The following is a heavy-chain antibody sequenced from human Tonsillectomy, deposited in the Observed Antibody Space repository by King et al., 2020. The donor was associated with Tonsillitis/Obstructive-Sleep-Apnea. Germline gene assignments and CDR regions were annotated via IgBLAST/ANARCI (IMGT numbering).Heavy chain of an antibody. D-gene: IGHD4-23*01. CDR1: GFPFDDYT. J-gene: IGHJ6*03. V-gene: IGHV3-43*01. CDR3: AKSGYGGTALYYYYMDV. CDR2: ITWDGGST. Sequence: VQLVEYGGVVVQPGGSLRLLCAASGFPFDDYTMHWVRQAPGKGLEWVSLITWDGGSTSYADAVKGRFTISRDNNKNSLYLQMNSLRTEDTALYYCAKSGYGGTALYYYYMDVWGKGTTVTVSS.